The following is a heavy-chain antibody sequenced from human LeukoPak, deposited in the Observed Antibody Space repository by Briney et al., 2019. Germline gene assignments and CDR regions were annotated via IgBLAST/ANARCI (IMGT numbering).Heavy chain of an antibody. J-gene: IGHJ3*02. CDR2: IYTSGST. CDR1: GGSISSYY. V-gene: IGHV4-4*07. CDR3: ARHRRKGSAFDI. D-gene: IGHD1-14*01. Sequence: SETLCLTCTVSGGSISSYYWSWIRQPAGKGLEWIGRIYTSGSTNYNPSLKSRVTISVDTSKNQFSLKLSSVTAADTAVYYCARHRRKGSAFDIWGQGTMVTVSS.